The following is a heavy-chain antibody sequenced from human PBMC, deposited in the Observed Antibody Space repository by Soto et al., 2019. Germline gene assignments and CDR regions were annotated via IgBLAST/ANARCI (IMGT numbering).Heavy chain of an antibody. CDR1: GGSISGSNW. Sequence: QVQLQESGPGLVKPSGTLSLTCAVSGGSISGSNWWSWVRQPPGKGLEWIGEIYHSGSTNYNPSRKSRVTISVDKSKNQFSLKLSSVTAADTAVYYCARDRLTIFGVVAYYYYYGMDVWGQGTTVTVSS. D-gene: IGHD3-3*01. CDR2: IYHSGST. J-gene: IGHJ6*02. CDR3: ARDRLTIFGVVAYYYYYGMDV. V-gene: IGHV4-4*02.